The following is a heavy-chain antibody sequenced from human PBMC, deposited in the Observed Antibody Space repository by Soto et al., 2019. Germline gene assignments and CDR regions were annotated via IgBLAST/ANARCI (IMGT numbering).Heavy chain of an antibody. V-gene: IGHV4-59*01. CDR1: GGSISSYY. CDR2: IYYSGST. J-gene: IGHJ4*02. Sequence: SETLSLTCTVSGGSISSYYWSWIRQPPGKGLEWIGYIYYSGSTNYNPSLKSRVTISVDTSKNQFSLKLSSVTAADTAVYYCARSLVFGGTNDYWGQGTLVTVSS. CDR3: ARSLVFGGTNDY. D-gene: IGHD3-16*01.